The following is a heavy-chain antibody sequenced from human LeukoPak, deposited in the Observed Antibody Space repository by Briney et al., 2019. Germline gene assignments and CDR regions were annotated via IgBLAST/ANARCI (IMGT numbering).Heavy chain of an antibody. CDR1: GFAFSNFD. J-gene: IGHJ4*02. Sequence: GGSLRLSCAASGFAFSNFDMHWVRQAPGKGLEWVTFIQFDGGNKYYADSVKGRFTISRDNSKNTLYLQMNSLRAEDTAVYYCARRNYYDSSGSIIDYWGQGTLVTVSS. D-gene: IGHD3-22*01. CDR3: ARRNYYDSSGSIIDY. CDR2: IQFDGGNK. V-gene: IGHV3-30*12.